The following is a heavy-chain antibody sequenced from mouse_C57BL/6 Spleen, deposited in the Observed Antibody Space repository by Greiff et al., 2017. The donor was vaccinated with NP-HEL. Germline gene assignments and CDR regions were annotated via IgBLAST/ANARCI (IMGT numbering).Heavy chain of an antibody. CDR1: GYSTTSDY. CDR2: ISYSGST. CDR3: ARYGESYFDY. Sequence: EVQLQESGPGLAKPSQTLSLTCSVTGYSTTSDYWNWIRKFPGNKLEYMGYISYSGSTYYNPSLKSRISITRDTSKNQYYLQLNSVTTEDTATYYCARYGESYFDYWGQGTTLTVSS. J-gene: IGHJ2*01. V-gene: IGHV3-8*01.